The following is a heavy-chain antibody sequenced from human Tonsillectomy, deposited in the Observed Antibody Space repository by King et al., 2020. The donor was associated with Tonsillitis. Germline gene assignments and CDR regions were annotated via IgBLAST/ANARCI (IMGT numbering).Heavy chain of an antibody. D-gene: IGHD4-11*01. CDR1: GYRFTDHF. V-gene: IGHV1-2*02. CDR3: ARGGEPYRLTTWFDP. Sequence: QLVQSGPEVKKPGASVKVSCKASGYRFTDHFIHWVRQAPGQGLEWMGWVLSINGGTEYAQKFAGRVTLTRDPSISTAYMALNSLRYDDTAVYYCARGGEPYRLTTWFDPWGQGALVTVSA. J-gene: IGHJ5*02. CDR2: VLSINGGT.